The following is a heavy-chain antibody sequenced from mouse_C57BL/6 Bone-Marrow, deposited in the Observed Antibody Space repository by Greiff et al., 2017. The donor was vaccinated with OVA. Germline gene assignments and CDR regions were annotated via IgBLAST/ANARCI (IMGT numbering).Heavy chain of an antibody. CDR2: INPNNGGT. CDR1: GYTFTDYY. D-gene: IGHD4-1*01. J-gene: IGHJ2*01. Sequence: EVQLQQSGPELVKPGASVKISCKASGYTFTDYYMNWVKQSHGKSLEWIGDINPNNGGTSYNQKFKGKATLTVDKSSSTAYMELRSLTSEDSAVYYCARPLLTLRGGDFDYWGQGTTLTVSS. V-gene: IGHV1-26*01. CDR3: ARPLLTLRGGDFDY.